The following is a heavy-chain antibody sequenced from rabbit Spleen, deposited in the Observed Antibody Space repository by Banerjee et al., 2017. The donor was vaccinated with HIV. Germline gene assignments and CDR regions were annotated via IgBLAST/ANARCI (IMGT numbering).Heavy chain of an antibody. CDR2: INVYTGKP. CDR3: ARDLASVIGWNFKL. V-gene: IGHV1S45*01. J-gene: IGHJ4*01. CDR1: RFSFSDRDV. Sequence: QEQLVESGGGLFQPGGSLALTCKASRFSFSDRDVMCWVRQAPGKGLQWIACINVYTGKPVYATWAKGRFTISRTSSTTVTLQMTSLTAADTATYFCARDLASVIGWNFKLWGQGTLVTVS. D-gene: IGHD1-1*01.